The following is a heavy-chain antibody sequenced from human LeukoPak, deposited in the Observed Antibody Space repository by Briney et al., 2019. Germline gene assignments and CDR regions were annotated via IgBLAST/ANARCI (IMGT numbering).Heavy chain of an antibody. V-gene: IGHV1-2*02. CDR3: ARGGEDSSAYSYGLWY. J-gene: IGHJ4*02. Sequence: EASVKVSCKASGYTFTDYYMHWVRQAPGQGLEWMGWINPNSGVTNYAQMFQGRVTMTRVTSISTAYVELSRLRSDDTAVYYCARGGEDSSAYSYGLWYWGQGTLVTVSS. CDR2: INPNSGVT. D-gene: IGHD3-22*01. CDR1: GYTFTDYY.